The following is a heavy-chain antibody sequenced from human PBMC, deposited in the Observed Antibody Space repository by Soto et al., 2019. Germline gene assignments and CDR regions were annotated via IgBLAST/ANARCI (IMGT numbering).Heavy chain of an antibody. Sequence: GGSLRLSCAASGFTFSSYSMNWVRQAPGKGLEWVSAISGSGGSTYYAASVKGRFTISRDNSKNTLYLQMNSLRAEDTAVYYCAKDSSGYPGGYFDYWGQGTLVTVSS. V-gene: IGHV3-23*01. CDR1: GFTFSSYS. CDR2: ISGSGGST. D-gene: IGHD3-22*01. J-gene: IGHJ4*02. CDR3: AKDSSGYPGGYFDY.